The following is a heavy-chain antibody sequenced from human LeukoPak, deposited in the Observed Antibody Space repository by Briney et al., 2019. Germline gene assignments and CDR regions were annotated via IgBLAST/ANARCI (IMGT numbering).Heavy chain of an antibody. CDR2: IYSGGRT. D-gene: IGHD3-3*01. V-gene: IGHV3-53*01. J-gene: IGHJ4*02. Sequence: GGSLRLSCAASGFTVSTNYMSWVRQAPGKGLEWVGVIYSGGRTYYEDSVKGRFTISRDNSKNTVYVQMNSLRAEDTAVYYCAREEPFGSLDYWGQGPLVTVSS. CDR3: AREEPFGSLDY. CDR1: GFTVSTNY.